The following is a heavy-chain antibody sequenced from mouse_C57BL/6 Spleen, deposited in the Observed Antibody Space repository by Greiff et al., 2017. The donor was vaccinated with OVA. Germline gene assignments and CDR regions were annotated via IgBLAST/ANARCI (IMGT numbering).Heavy chain of an antibody. Sequence: QVQLQQSGAELARPGASVKLSCKASGYTFTSYGISWVKQRTGQGLEWLGEIYPRSGNTYYNEKFKGKATLTADKSSSTAYMELRRLTSEDSAVYFCGGHYYGSSQAWFAYWGQGTLVTVSA. CDR3: GGHYYGSSQAWFAY. CDR1: GYTFTSYG. D-gene: IGHD1-1*01. V-gene: IGHV1-81*01. J-gene: IGHJ3*01. CDR2: IYPRSGNT.